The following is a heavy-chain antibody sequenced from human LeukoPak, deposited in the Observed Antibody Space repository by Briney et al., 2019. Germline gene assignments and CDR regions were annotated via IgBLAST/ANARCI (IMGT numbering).Heavy chain of an antibody. Sequence: SETLSLTCTVSGGSISSYYWSWIRQPPGKGLEWIGYIYYSGSTNYNPSLKSRVTISVGTSKNQFSLKLSSVTAADTAVYYCARDRYDFWSGPGPFDYWGQGTLVTVSS. CDR2: IYYSGST. CDR3: ARDRYDFWSGPGPFDY. CDR1: GGSISSYY. V-gene: IGHV4-59*12. D-gene: IGHD3-3*01. J-gene: IGHJ4*02.